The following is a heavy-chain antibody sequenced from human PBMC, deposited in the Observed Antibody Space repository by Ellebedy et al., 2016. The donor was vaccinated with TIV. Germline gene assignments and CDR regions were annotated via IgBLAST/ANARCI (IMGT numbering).Heavy chain of an antibody. CDR2: INQDGSRI. CDR3: VRDGAYGDYSPGYYGMDV. J-gene: IGHJ6*02. Sequence: GESLKISCAASGFTFNSYWMSWVRQAPGKGLEWVANINQDGSRIYYVDSVKGRFTISRDNAKNSVYLRMNTLGVEDTAVYHCVRDGAYGDYSPGYYGMDVWGRGTTVTVSS. V-gene: IGHV3-7*03. D-gene: IGHD3-22*01. CDR1: GFTFNSYW.